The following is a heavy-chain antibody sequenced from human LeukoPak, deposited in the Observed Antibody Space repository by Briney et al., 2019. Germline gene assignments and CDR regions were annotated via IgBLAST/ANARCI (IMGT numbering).Heavy chain of an antibody. D-gene: IGHD3-10*01. J-gene: IGHJ3*02. Sequence: ASETLSLTCTVSGGSISSYYWSWIRQPPGKGLEWIGNIFYSGSTYYSPSLKSRVTISLDTSRNQFSLKLNSVTAADTAVYYCAKSNGYGLVDIWGQGTMVTVSS. CDR2: IFYSGST. V-gene: IGHV4-59*12. CDR3: AKSNGYGLVDI. CDR1: GGSISSYY.